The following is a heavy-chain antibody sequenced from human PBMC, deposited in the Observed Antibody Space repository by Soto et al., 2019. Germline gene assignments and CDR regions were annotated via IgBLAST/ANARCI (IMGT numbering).Heavy chain of an antibody. J-gene: IGHJ3*02. Sequence: GASVKVSCKASGYTFTGYYMHWVRQAPGQGLEWMGWINPNSGGTNYAQKFQGRVTMTRDTSISTAYMELSRLRSDDTAVYYCAREVWVNYYDSSGYYYEGAFDIWGQGTMVTVSS. CDR3: AREVWVNYYDSSGYYYEGAFDI. V-gene: IGHV1-2*02. D-gene: IGHD3-22*01. CDR2: INPNSGGT. CDR1: GYTFTGYY.